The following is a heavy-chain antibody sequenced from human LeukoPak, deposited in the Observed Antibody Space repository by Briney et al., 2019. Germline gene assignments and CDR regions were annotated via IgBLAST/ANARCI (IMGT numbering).Heavy chain of an antibody. D-gene: IGHD3-22*01. CDR1: GYTFTTYD. CDR2: MNPNSGAT. Sequence: ASVKVSCKASGYTFTTYDINWVRQATEQGLEYMGWMNPNSGATGYAQRFEGRVTMTRDTSISTAYMELSSLRSEDTAVYYCAKTMTFNYDSTGVRVFDIWGQGTTVTVSS. J-gene: IGHJ3*02. V-gene: IGHV1-8*01. CDR3: AKTMTFNYDSTGVRVFDI.